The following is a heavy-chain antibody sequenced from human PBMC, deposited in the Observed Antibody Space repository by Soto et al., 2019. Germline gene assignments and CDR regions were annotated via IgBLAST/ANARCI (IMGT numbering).Heavy chain of an antibody. CDR2: IYHSGST. CDR3: ARDGGMGPSSRGY. V-gene: IGHV4-4*02. CDR1: GGSISSSNW. J-gene: IGHJ4*02. Sequence: SETLSLTCAVSGGSISSSNWWSWVRQPPGKGLEWIGEIYHSGSTNYNPSLKSRVTISVDKSKNQFSLKLSSVTAADTAVYYCARDGGMGPSSRGYLGQGTLVTVSS. D-gene: IGHD2-2*01.